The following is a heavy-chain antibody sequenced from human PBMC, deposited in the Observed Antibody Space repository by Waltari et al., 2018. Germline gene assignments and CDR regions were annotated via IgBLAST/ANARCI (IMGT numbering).Heavy chain of an antibody. CDR3: ARGWEYQLLVYYYYYGMDV. CDR2: MTPNSGTT. Sequence: QVQLVQSGAEVKKPGASVKVSCKASGYTFTSYDINWVRPANGQGLEWMGWMTPNSGTTGYAQKFQGRVTMTRNTSISTAYMELSSLRSEDTAVYYCARGWEYQLLVYYYYYGMDVWGQGTTVTVSS. D-gene: IGHD2-2*01. V-gene: IGHV1-8*01. J-gene: IGHJ6*02. CDR1: GYTFTSYD.